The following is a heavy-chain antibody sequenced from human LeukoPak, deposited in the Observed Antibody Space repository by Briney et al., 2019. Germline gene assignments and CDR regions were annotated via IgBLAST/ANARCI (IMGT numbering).Heavy chain of an antibody. D-gene: IGHD6-13*01. V-gene: IGHV4-34*01. Sequence: PSETLSLTCAVYGGSFSGYYWSWIRQPPGKGLEWIGEINHSGNTNYNPSLKSRVTISVDTSKNQFSLKLSSVTAADTAVYYCARGHGGWGAAAAYYFDYWGQGALVTVSS. CDR3: ARGHGGWGAAAAYYFDY. CDR2: INHSGNT. J-gene: IGHJ4*02. CDR1: GGSFSGYY.